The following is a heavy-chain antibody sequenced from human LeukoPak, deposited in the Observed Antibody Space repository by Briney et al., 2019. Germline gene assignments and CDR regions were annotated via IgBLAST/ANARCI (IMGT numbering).Heavy chain of an antibody. CDR2: IYYSGST. CDR1: GGSISSYY. D-gene: IGHD5-18*01. J-gene: IGHJ4*02. Sequence: SETLSLTCTVSGGSISSYYWSWIRQPPGKGLEWIGYIYYSGSTNYNPSLKSRVTISVDTSKNQFSLKLSSVTAADTAVYYCARHPRNSYAFDYWGQGTLVTVSS. V-gene: IGHV4-59*08. CDR3: ARHPRNSYAFDY.